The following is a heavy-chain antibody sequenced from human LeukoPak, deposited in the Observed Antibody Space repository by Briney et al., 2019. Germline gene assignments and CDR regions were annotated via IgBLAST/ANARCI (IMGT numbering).Heavy chain of an antibody. V-gene: IGHV1-2*06. J-gene: IGHJ4*02. CDR1: GYTFAGYY. D-gene: IGHD1-7*01. Sequence: ASVKVSCKASGYTFAGYYMHWLRQAPGQGLEWMGRINPNSGDTKFAQKFQGRVTMSRDTSLSTAYMELSRLTSDDTAVYFCATHINWNYAGILDYWGQGALVTVSS. CDR2: INPNSGDT. CDR3: ATHINWNYAGILDY.